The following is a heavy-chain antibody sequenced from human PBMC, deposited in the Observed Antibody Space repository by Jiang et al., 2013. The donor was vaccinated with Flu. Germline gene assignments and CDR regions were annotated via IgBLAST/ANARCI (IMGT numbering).Heavy chain of an antibody. CDR1: GYSFTSYW. D-gene: IGHD6-13*01. CDR2: IYPGDSDT. V-gene: IGHV5-51*01. CDR3: ARHMPYSSSWGNWFDP. Sequence: QLVESGAEVKKPGESLKISCKGSGYSFTSYWIGWVRQMPGKGLEWMGIIYPGDSDTRYSPSFQGQVTISADKSISTAYLQWSSLKASDTAMYYCARHMPYSSSWGNWFDPWGQGTLVTVSS. J-gene: IGHJ5*02.